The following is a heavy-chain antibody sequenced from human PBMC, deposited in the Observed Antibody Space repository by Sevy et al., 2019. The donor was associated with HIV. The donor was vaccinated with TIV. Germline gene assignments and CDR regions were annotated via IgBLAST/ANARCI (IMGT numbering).Heavy chain of an antibody. V-gene: IGHV3-21*01. CDR1: GFTFSSYS. D-gene: IGHD6-6*01. Sequence: GGSLRLSCAASGFTFSSYSMNWVRQAPGKGLEWVSSISSSSSYIYYADSVKGRFTISRDNAKNSLYLQMNSLRAEDMAVYYCARDIPAPGGSSAADWGQGTLVTVSS. J-gene: IGHJ4*02. CDR3: ARDIPAPGGSSAAD. CDR2: ISSSSSYI.